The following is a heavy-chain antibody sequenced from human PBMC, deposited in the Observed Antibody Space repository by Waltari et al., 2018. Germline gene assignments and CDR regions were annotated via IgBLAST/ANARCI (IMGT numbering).Heavy chain of an antibody. D-gene: IGHD1-26*01. CDR3: AKDLYSGSDNRIFDF. J-gene: IGHJ4*02. CDR1: GFSFEDYA. CDR2: INWDSSDT. Sequence: EVQLVESGGGLVQPGRSLRLSCAASGFSFEDYAVHWVREAPGKGVEWGSGINWDSSDTAYADSVKGRFTISRDNAKNSLYLQMNSLRTEDTAFYYCAKDLYSGSDNRIFDFWGQGTLVTVSS. V-gene: IGHV3-9*01.